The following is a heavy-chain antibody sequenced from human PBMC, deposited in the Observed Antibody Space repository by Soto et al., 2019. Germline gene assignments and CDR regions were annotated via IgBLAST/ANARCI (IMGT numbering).Heavy chain of an antibody. J-gene: IGHJ6*03. CDR1: GFTFSNYA. D-gene: IGHD3-10*01. V-gene: IGHV3-23*01. Sequence: GGSLRLSCAGSGFTFSNYAMSWVRQAPGKGLECVLAISGSGDSTYYRDSVKGRFTVSRDNSMNTVYLQMNSLRAEDTSLYSCAKGGSGNYYYLDVWGKGTTVTVSS. CDR2: ISGSGDST. CDR3: AKGGSGNYYYLDV.